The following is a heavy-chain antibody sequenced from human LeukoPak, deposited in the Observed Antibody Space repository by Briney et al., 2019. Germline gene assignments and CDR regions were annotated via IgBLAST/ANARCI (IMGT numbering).Heavy chain of an antibody. CDR3: AKDLVGATVDH. Sequence: GGSLSLSCEASGLTFDIYSMSCVRQAPGKGLEWVSAISGSGGSTYYADSVKGRFTISRDNSKNTLYLQMNSLRAEDTAVYYCAKDLVGATVDHWGQGTLVTVSS. J-gene: IGHJ5*02. D-gene: IGHD1-26*01. CDR1: GLTFDIYS. V-gene: IGHV3-23*01. CDR2: ISGSGGST.